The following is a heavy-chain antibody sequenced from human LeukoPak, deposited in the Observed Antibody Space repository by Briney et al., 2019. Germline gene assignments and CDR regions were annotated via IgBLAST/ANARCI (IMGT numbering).Heavy chain of an antibody. CDR3: ARDLNWETY. V-gene: IGHV3-7*01. J-gene: IGHJ4*02. D-gene: IGHD7-27*01. CDR2: IKTDGSLI. Sequence: GGSLRLSCVASGFTFSSYWMTWVRQAPGKGLEWVANIKTDGSLIYYADSVKGRFTISRDNAKNSLFLEMTSLRVEDTAVYYCARDLNWETYWGQGTLVTVSS. CDR1: GFTFSSYW.